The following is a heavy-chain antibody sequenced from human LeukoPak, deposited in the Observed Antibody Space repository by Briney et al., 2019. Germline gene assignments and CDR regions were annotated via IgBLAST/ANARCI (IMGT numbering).Heavy chain of an antibody. CDR1: GGSISSGDYY. V-gene: IGHV4-30-4*08. CDR2: IYYSGST. J-gene: IGHJ4*02. Sequence: SETLSLTCTVSGGSISSGDYYWSWIRQPPGKGLEWIGYIYYSGSTSYNPSLKSRVTILVDTSKNQFSLKLSSMTAADTAVYYCASTQGLDYWGQGTLVTVSS. CDR3: ASTQGLDY.